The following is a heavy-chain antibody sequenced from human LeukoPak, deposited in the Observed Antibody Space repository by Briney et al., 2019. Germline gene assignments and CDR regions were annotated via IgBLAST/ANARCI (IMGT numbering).Heavy chain of an antibody. CDR3: AKDRRYYDFWSGYLYFDY. CDR1: GFTFSSYA. V-gene: IGHV3-23*01. J-gene: IGHJ4*02. Sequence: PGGSLRLSCAASGFTFSSYAMSWVRQAPGKGLEWVSAISGSGGSTYYADSVKGRFTISRDNSKNTLYLQMNSLRAEDTAVYYCAKDRRYYDFWSGYLYFDYWGQGTLVTVSS. D-gene: IGHD3-3*01. CDR2: ISGSGGST.